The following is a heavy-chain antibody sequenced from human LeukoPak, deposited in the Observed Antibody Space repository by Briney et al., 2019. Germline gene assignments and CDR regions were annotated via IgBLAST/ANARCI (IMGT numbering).Heavy chain of an antibody. V-gene: IGHV4-61*02. CDR2: ISSSGST. CDR1: GDSISSGDYY. Sequence: SETLSLTCTVSGDSISSGDYYWSWIRQPAGKGLEWIGRISSSGSTNYNPSLKSRVTISVDTSKNQFSLKLSSVTAADTAVYYCARLIAAAADYWGQGTLVTVSS. J-gene: IGHJ4*02. CDR3: ARLIAAAADY. D-gene: IGHD6-13*01.